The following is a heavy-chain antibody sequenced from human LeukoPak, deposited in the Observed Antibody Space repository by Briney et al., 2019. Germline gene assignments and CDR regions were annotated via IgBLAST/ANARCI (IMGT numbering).Heavy chain of an antibody. V-gene: IGHV4-59*08. CDR1: GGSITSYN. CDR3: ASHHGYGSGCT. CDR2: IYYSGST. J-gene: IGHJ1*01. D-gene: IGHD3-10*01. Sequence: SETLSLTCTVSGGSITSYNWGCVRQPPGKGLEWIGYIYYSGSTNYNPSLKSRVTISVDTSKNQFSLKLSSVTAADTAVYYCASHHGYGSGCTWGPGTLVTVSS.